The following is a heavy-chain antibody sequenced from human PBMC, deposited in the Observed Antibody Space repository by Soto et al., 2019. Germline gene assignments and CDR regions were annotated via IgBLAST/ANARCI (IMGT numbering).Heavy chain of an antibody. CDR2: IYYSGST. D-gene: IGHD3-3*01. CDR3: AIFRVELAFDYGMYV. J-gene: IGHJ6*02. Sequence: TLSLTRPISSGAISTGSYYSTFIRQPPGKGLEWIGYIYYSGSTNYNPSLKSRVTISVDTSKNQLSLKLSSVTAADTAVYYCAIFRVELAFDYGMYVCG. V-gene: IGHV4-61*01. CDR1: SGAISTGSYY.